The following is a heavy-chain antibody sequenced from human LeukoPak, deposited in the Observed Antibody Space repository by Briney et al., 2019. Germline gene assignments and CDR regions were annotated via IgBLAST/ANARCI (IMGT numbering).Heavy chain of an antibody. Sequence: PGRSLRLSCAASGFTFSSYGMHWVRQAPGKGLEWVALISSDENNKYHADSVKGRFTISRDNSKNTLFLQMNSLRPEDTAVYYCASKWFCGGDCYYQIDFWGQGTLVTVSS. D-gene: IGHD2-21*02. CDR1: GFTFSSYG. V-gene: IGHV3-30*03. J-gene: IGHJ4*02. CDR2: ISSDENNK. CDR3: ASKWFCGGDCYYQIDF.